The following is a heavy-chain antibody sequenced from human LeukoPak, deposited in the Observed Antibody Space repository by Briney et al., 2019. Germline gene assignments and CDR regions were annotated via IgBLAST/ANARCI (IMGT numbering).Heavy chain of an antibody. D-gene: IGHD3-10*01. J-gene: IGHJ4*02. CDR3: ARMYYYGSGSPDLDY. V-gene: IGHV1-18*01. CDR2: ISAYNGNT. Sequence: ASVTVSCKASGYTFTSYGISWVRQAPGQGLEWMGWISAYNGNTNYAQKLQGRVTMTTDTSTSTAYMELRSLRSDDTAVYYCARMYYYGSGSPDLDYWGQGTLVTVSS. CDR1: GYTFTSYG.